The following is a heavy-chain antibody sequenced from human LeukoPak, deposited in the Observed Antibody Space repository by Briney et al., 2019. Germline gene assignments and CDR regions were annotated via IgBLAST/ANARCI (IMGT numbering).Heavy chain of an antibody. CDR1: GYTFTSYY. J-gene: IGHJ4*02. CDR3: AREEDGYNRY. CDR2: INRSGGST. V-gene: IGHV1-46*01. Sequence: GASVQVSCKASGYTFTSYYMHWVGQAPGQGLEWMGIINRSGGSTSYAQKFQGRVTMTRDTSTSTVYMELSSLRSEDTAVYYCAREEDGYNRYWGQGTLVTVSS. D-gene: IGHD5-24*01.